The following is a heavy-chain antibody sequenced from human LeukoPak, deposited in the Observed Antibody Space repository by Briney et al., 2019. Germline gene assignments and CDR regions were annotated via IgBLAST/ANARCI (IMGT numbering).Heavy chain of an antibody. CDR1: GGSFSGYY. V-gene: IGHV4-34*01. Sequence: SETLSLTCAVYGGSFSGYYWSWIRQPPGKGLEWIGEINHSGSTNYNPSLKSRVTISVDKSKNQFSLKLSSVTAADTAVYYCARTTIFGATLDYWGQGTLVTVSS. CDR2: INHSGST. D-gene: IGHD3-3*01. J-gene: IGHJ4*02. CDR3: ARTTIFGATLDY.